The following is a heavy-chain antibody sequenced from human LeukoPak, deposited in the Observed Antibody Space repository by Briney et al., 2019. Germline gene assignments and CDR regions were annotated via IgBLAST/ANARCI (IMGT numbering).Heavy chain of an antibody. CDR2: VYYSGTT. CDR3: ARSVRHRYCSGGSCQTFDP. J-gene: IGHJ5*02. D-gene: IGHD2-15*01. CDR1: GGSISLSYYY. Sequence: SETLSLTCSVSGGSISLSYYYWGWIRQPPGKALEWIGSVYYSGTTSYNPSLKSRVTISVDMSKNQFSLKLSSVTAADTAVYYCARSVRHRYCSGGSCQTFDPWGQGTLVTVSS. V-gene: IGHV4-39*07.